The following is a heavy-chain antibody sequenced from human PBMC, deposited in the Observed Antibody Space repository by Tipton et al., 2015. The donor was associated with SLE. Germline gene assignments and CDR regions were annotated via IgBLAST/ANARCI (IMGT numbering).Heavy chain of an antibody. CDR1: GGSISSGYY. Sequence: TLSLTCAVSGGSISSGYYWGWIRQPPGKGLEWIGSIYHRGSTYYNPSLKSRVTISVDTSKNQFSLKLSSMTAADTAVYYCARDPAIVVVPAAMMNWYFDLWGRGTLVTVSS. CDR3: ARDPAIVVVPAAMMNWYFDL. J-gene: IGHJ2*01. D-gene: IGHD2-2*01. CDR2: IYHRGST. V-gene: IGHV4-38-2*02.